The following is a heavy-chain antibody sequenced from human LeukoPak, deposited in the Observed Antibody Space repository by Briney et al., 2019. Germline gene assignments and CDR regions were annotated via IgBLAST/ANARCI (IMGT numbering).Heavy chain of an antibody. Sequence: GGSLRLSRAASGFTFSSYAMSWVRQAPGKGLEWVSAISGSGGSTYYADSVKGRFTISRDNSKNTLYLQMNSLRAEDTAVYYCARVDAYYNDSSGYYYNYWGQGTLVTVSS. CDR2: ISGSGGST. J-gene: IGHJ4*02. CDR1: GFTFSSYA. D-gene: IGHD3-22*01. CDR3: ARVDAYYNDSSGYYYNY. V-gene: IGHV3-23*01.